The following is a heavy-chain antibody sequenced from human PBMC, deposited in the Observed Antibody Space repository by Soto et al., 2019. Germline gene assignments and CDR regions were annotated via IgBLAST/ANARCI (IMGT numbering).Heavy chain of an antibody. Sequence: QVQLQESGPGLVKPSETLSLTCTVSGYSISSYYWSWIRQPPGKGLEWIGYIYYSGSTKYNPSLKSRVTISVDTSKNQFSLKLSSVTAADTAVYYCARGSSGWHGIYWGQGTLVTVSS. D-gene: IGHD6-19*01. CDR2: IYYSGST. J-gene: IGHJ4*02. CDR3: ARGSSGWHGIY. CDR1: GYSISSYY. V-gene: IGHV4-59*01.